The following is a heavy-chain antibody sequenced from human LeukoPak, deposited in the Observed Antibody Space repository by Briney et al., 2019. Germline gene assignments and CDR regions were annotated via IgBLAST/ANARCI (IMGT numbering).Heavy chain of an antibody. Sequence: GGSLRLSCAASGFTFSSYNMNWVRQAPGKGLEWVSYISRSTTTIYYADSVKGRFTISRDNAKNSLYLQMNSLRAEDTAVYYCARRRSGYSAYWGQGTLVTVSS. D-gene: IGHD1-26*01. V-gene: IGHV3-48*01. CDR1: GFTFSSYN. CDR2: ISRSTTTI. CDR3: ARRRSGYSAY. J-gene: IGHJ4*02.